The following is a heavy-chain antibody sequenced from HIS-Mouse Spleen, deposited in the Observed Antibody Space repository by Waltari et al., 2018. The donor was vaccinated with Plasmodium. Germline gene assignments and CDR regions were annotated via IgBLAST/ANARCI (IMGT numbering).Heavy chain of an antibody. D-gene: IGHD3-3*01. CDR3: ARVVTIFGVVIDY. J-gene: IGHJ4*02. Sequence: EVQLVESGGGLVQPGGSLRLSGAASGFPFSSYSMNWVRQAPGKGLEWVSYISSSRSTIYYADSVKGRFTISRDNAKNSLYLQMNSLRDEESAVYYCARVVTIFGVVIDYWGQGTLVTVSS. CDR2: ISSSRSTI. CDR1: GFPFSSYS. V-gene: IGHV3-48*02.